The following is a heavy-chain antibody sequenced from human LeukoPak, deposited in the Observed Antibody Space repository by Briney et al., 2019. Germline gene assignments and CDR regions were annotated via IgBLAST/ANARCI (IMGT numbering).Heavy chain of an antibody. CDR3: AKLTCSSTFCPLDY. Sequence: PSETLSLTCTASGGSVSSSLYYWGWIRQPPGKGLEWIGTVSYSGTTYYSPSLKSRVTISVDTSKNQFSLRLTSVTAADTALNYCAKLTCSSTFCPLDYWGQGTLVTVSS. V-gene: IGHV4-39*01. J-gene: IGHJ4*02. CDR2: VSYSGTT. CDR1: GGSVSSSLYY. D-gene: IGHD2-2*01.